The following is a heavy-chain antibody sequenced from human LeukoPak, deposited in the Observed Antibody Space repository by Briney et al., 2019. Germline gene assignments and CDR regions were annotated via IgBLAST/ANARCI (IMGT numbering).Heavy chain of an antibody. CDR1: GYTFTGYY. Sequence: ASVKVSCKASGYTFTGYYIHWVRQAPGQGLEWTGWINPNNGDTNFAQKFQGRVTMTRDTSISTVYMELSRLRSDDTAVYYCAKEGNSGWVPNYWGQGTLVTVSS. V-gene: IGHV1-2*02. CDR2: INPNNGDT. J-gene: IGHJ4*02. D-gene: IGHD6-19*01. CDR3: AKEGNSGWVPNY.